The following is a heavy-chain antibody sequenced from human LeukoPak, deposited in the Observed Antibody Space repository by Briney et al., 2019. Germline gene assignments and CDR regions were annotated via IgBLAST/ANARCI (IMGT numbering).Heavy chain of an antibody. J-gene: IGHJ4*02. D-gene: IGHD6-6*01. CDR3: AKDYSSSSPYYFDY. V-gene: IGHV3-23*01. Sequence: GGSLRLSCAASGFTFSSYAMSWVRQAPGKGLEWVSAISGSGGGTYYADSVKGRFTISRDNSKNTLYLQMNSLRADDTAVYYCAKDYSSSSPYYFDYWGQGTLVTVSP. CDR2: ISGSGGGT. CDR1: GFTFSSYA.